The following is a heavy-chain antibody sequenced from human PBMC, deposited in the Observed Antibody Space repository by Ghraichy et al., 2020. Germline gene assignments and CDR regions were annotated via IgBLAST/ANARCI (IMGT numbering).Heavy chain of an antibody. CDR2: IYSSGST. CDR3: ATTRGYSFGYGY. J-gene: IGHJ4*02. D-gene: IGHD5-18*01. V-gene: IGHV4-61*01. Sequence: SETLSLTCTVSGGSVSSGSYYWSWIRQPPGKGLEWIGYIYSSGSTNYNPSLKSRVTISVDTSKNHFSLKLTSVTAADTAVYYCATTRGYSFGYGYWGQGTLVTVSS. CDR1: GGSVSSGSYY.